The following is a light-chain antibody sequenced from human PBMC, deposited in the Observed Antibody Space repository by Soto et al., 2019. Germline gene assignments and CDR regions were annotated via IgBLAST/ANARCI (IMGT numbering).Light chain of an antibody. Sequence: EIVMTQSPLSLPVTPGEAASISCRSSQSLLHGNGYNYLDWYLQKPGQSPQLLIYLGSNRASGVPDRFSGSRSGPDFTLSISSLLPEDFATYYCQQSYSSPPTFGQGTKVDIK. J-gene: IGKJ1*01. CDR1: QSLLHGNGYNY. CDR2: LGS. V-gene: IGKV2-28*01. CDR3: QQSYSSPPT.